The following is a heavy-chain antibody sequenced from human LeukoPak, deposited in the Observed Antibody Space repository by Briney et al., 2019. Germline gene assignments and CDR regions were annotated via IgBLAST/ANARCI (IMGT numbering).Heavy chain of an antibody. CDR1: GGSMSSADYY. CDR2: IYYSGST. Sequence: SETLSPTCSVSGGSMSSADYYWSWIRQPPGKGLEWIGYIYYSGSTNYNPSLKSRVTISVDTSKNQFSLKLSSVTAADTAVYYCARGTTVVTPYYFDYWGQGTLVTVSS. CDR3: ARGTTVVTPYYFDY. V-gene: IGHV4-61*08. D-gene: IGHD4-17*01. J-gene: IGHJ4*02.